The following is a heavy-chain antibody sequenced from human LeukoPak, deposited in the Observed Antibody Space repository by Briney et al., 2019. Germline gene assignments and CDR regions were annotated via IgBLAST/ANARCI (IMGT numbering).Heavy chain of an antibody. V-gene: IGHV4-38-2*02. CDR1: GYSISSGYY. Sequence: SETLSLTCTVSGYSISSGYYWGWIRQPPGKGLEWIGSIYHSGSTYYNPSLKSRVTISVDTSKNQFSLRLSSVAAADTAVYFCARHVIGRWLGDDYSYYVDVWGKGTTVTISS. J-gene: IGHJ6*03. D-gene: IGHD3-10*01. CDR2: IYHSGST. CDR3: ARHVIGRWLGDDYSYYVDV.